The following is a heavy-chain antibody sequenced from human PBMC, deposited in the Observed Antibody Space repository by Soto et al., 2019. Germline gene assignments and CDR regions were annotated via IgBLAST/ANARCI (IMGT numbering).Heavy chain of an antibody. CDR1: GGSISSYY. CDR3: ARGQLSFDF. Sequence: QVQLQESGPGLVKPSETLSLTCTVSGGSISSYYWSWIRQPPGKGLEWIGYIYYSGSTNYNPPLKSRVTISVDTSKNQFSLKLSSVTAADTAVYYCARGQLSFDFWGQGTLVTVSS. CDR2: IYYSGST. D-gene: IGHD6-19*01. V-gene: IGHV4-59*01. J-gene: IGHJ4*02.